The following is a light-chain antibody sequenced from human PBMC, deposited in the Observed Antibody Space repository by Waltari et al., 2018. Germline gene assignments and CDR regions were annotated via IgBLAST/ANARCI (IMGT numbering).Light chain of an antibody. CDR3: ASWDDSLNGHWV. Sequence: QSVLTQPPSASGTPGQRVTISCSGTSSNLGNHAVNWYQQVPGTAPKLLIYRNDLRPSGVPDRFSASKSGTSASLAISGLQSEDEAEYYCASWDDSLNGHWVFGGGTKVTVL. CDR2: RND. CDR1: SSNLGNHA. V-gene: IGLV1-44*01. J-gene: IGLJ3*02.